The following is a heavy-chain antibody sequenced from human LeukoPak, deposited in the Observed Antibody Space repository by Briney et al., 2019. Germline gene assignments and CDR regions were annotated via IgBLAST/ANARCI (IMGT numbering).Heavy chain of an antibody. CDR1: GFTFSSYG. Sequence: GRSLRLSCAASGFTFSSYGMHWVRQAPGKGLEWVAVISYDGSNKYYADSVKGRLTISRDNSKNTLYLQMNSLRAEDTAVYYCAKPARTDAFDIWGQGTMITVSS. CDR3: AKPARTDAFDI. J-gene: IGHJ3*02. CDR2: ISYDGSNK. D-gene: IGHD1-14*01. V-gene: IGHV3-30*18.